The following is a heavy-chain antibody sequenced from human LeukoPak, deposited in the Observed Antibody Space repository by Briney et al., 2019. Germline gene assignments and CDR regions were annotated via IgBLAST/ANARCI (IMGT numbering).Heavy chain of an antibody. D-gene: IGHD2-21*01. CDR2: ISGTGGAT. CDR3: VNDPRDTYGTNWFVS. V-gene: IGHV3-23*01. Sequence: PGGSLRLSCVASGFTFGNYAMSWLRQAPGKGLQWVSQISGTGGATWYAGFARDRFTISRDNSKKTLYLQMSGLRVEDTAMYYCVNDPRDTYGTNWFVSWGQGTLLIVSS. J-gene: IGHJ5*01. CDR1: GFTFGNYA.